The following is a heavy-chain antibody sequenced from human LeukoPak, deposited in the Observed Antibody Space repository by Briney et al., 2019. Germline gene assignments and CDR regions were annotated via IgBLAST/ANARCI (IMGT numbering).Heavy chain of an antibody. Sequence: ASVKVSCKASGYTFINYYMHWVRQAPGQGLEWMGIINPSGGATSYAQNFQGRVTITADESTSTAYMELSSLRSEDTAVYYCARAGEVYNSGSYLEYWGQGTLATVSS. CDR2: INPSGGAT. CDR3: ARAGEVYNSGSYLEY. V-gene: IGHV1-46*01. J-gene: IGHJ4*02. CDR1: GYTFINYY. D-gene: IGHD6-19*01.